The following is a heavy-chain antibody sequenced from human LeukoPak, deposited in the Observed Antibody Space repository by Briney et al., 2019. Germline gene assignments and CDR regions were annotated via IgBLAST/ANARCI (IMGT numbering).Heavy chain of an antibody. J-gene: IGHJ5*02. Sequence: ASVKVSCKASGYTFTSYGISWVRQAPGQGLEWMGWISAYNGNTNYAQKLQGRVTMATDTSTSTAYMELRSLRSDDTAVYYCAKLGNGGYYDSSGLAPWGQGTLVTVSS. CDR1: GYTFTSYG. CDR2: ISAYNGNT. CDR3: AKLGNGGYYDSSGLAP. D-gene: IGHD3-22*01. V-gene: IGHV1-18*01.